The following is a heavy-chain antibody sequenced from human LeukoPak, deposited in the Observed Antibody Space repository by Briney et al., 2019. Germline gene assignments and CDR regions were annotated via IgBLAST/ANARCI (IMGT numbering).Heavy chain of an antibody. V-gene: IGHV3-23*01. CDR1: GFTFSNYA. J-gene: IGHJ4*02. D-gene: IGHD6-13*01. CDR3: AKGSSPFDY. CDR2: ISANGGGT. Sequence: GGSLRLSCAASGFTFSNYAMSWVRLAPGKGLEWVSAISANGGGTYYADSVKGRFTISRDNSKNTLYLQMNSLRAEDTAVYYCAKGSSPFDYWGQGTLVTVSS.